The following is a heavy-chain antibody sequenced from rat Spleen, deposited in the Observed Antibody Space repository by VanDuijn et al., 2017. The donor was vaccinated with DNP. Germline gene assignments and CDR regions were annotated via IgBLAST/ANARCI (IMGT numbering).Heavy chain of an antibody. CDR1: GFTFSDYN. CDR3: ARMYTTDSFDY. Sequence: VQLVESGGGLVQPGGSLKLSCAASGFTFSDYNMAWVRQAPKKGLEWMGIIWNNGGTDYNSAIKSRLSISRDTSKSQVFLKMNSLQTEDTAMYFCARMYTTDSFDYWGQGVMVTVSS. D-gene: IGHD1-6*01. CDR2: IWNNGGT. V-gene: IGHV2-47*01. J-gene: IGHJ2*01.